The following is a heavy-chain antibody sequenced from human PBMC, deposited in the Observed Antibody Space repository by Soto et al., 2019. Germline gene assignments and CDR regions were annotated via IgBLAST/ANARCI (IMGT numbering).Heavy chain of an antibody. J-gene: IGHJ3*02. CDR2: FDPEDGET. D-gene: IGHD6-13*01. CDR3: ATDRLPKYSSSWYRAFDI. V-gene: IGHV1-24*01. CDR1: VYTLTEFS. Sequence: SSVKVSCKVSVYTLTEFSMHWVRQAPGKGLEWMGGFDPEDGETIYAQKFQGRVTMTEDTSTDTAYMELSSLRSEDTAVYYCATDRLPKYSSSWYRAFDIWGQGTMVTGSS.